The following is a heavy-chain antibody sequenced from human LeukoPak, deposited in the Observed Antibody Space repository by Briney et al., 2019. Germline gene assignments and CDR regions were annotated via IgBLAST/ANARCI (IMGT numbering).Heavy chain of an antibody. CDR1: GFTFSSYA. CDR3: AKDLTVRGVIGIWFDP. V-gene: IGHV3-23*01. Sequence: GGSLRLSCAASGFTFSSYAMSWVRQAPGKGLEWVSAICDSGGSTYYADSVKGRFNISRDSSKKTLYLQMNSLRAEDTAVYYWAKDLTVRGVIGIWFDPWGQGTLVTVSS. D-gene: IGHD3-10*01. J-gene: IGHJ5*02. CDR2: ICDSGGST.